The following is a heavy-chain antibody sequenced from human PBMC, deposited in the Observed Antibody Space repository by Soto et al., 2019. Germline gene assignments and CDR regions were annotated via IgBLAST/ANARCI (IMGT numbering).Heavy chain of an antibody. V-gene: IGHV1-2*04. CDR2: INPKSGGT. J-gene: IGHJ6*02. CDR3: ARGDSTDCSNGVCSFFYNHDMDV. Sequence: EASVKVSCKASGYSFTDYHIHWVRQAPGQGLEWLGRINPKSGGTSTAQKFQGWVTMTTDTSISTASMELTRLTSDGTAIYYCARGDSTDCSNGVCSFFYNHDMDVWGQGTTVTVSS. D-gene: IGHD2-8*01. CDR1: GYSFTDYH.